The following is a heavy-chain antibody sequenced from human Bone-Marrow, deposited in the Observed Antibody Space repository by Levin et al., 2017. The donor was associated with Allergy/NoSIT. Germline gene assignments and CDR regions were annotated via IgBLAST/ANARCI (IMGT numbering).Heavy chain of an antibody. J-gene: IGHJ4*02. Sequence: PGGSLRLSCAASGFIVSNVWMTWVRQAPGKGLEWVGRIKSKTNGGTTDYGAPVKGRFSLSRDDSRNTLYLQMNGLKTEDTAVYYCTRYTYGYSDYWGQGTLVTVSS. V-gene: IGHV3-15*01. CDR3: TRYTYGYSDY. D-gene: IGHD5-18*01. CDR1: GFIVSNVW. CDR2: IKSKTNGGTT.